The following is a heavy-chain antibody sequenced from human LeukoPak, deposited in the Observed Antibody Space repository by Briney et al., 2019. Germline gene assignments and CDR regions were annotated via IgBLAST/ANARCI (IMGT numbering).Heavy chain of an antibody. D-gene: IGHD2/OR15-2a*01. CDR3: ARHVFFRDYVDY. J-gene: IGHJ4*02. CDR2: IYYSGST. Sequence: SETLSLTCTVSGGSISSSSYYWGWIRQPPGKGLEWIGSIYYSGSTYYNPSLKSRVTISVDTSKNQFSLKLSSVTAADTAVYYCARHVFFRDYVDYWGQGTLVTVSS. V-gene: IGHV4-39*01. CDR1: GGSISSSSYY.